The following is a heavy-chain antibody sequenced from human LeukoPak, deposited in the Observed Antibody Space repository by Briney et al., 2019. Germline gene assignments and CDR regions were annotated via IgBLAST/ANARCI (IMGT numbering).Heavy chain of an antibody. J-gene: IGHJ5*02. D-gene: IGHD6-19*01. Sequence: SETLSLTCTVSGGSISSSSYSWGWIRQPPGKGLEWIGSIYYRGSSYYNPSLKTRVTISVDTSKNQFSLKLSSVTAADTAVYYCAKGRSGWYPWTWGQGTLVTVPS. CDR3: AKGRSGWYPWT. CDR1: GGSISSSSYS. V-gene: IGHV4-39*07. CDR2: IYYRGSS.